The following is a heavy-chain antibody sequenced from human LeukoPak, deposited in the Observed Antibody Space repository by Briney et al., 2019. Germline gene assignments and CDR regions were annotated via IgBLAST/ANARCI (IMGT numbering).Heavy chain of an antibody. CDR2: IYYSGST. Sequence: SSETLSLTCTVSGGSISSSSYYWGWIRQPPGKGLEWIGCIYYSGSTYYNPSLKSRVTISVDTSKNHFSLKLSSVTAADTAVYYCAGSYRYYMDVWGKGTTVTVSS. J-gene: IGHJ6*03. V-gene: IGHV4-39*02. CDR1: GGSISSSSYY. CDR3: AGSYRYYMDV.